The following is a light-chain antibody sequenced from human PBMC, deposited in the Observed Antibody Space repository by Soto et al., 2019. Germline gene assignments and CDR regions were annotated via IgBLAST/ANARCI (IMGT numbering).Light chain of an antibody. J-gene: IGLJ3*02. Sequence: VVTQEPSLTVSPGGTVTLTCGSSTGAVATGHYPYWFQQMPGQAPRTLIYDTNNRHSWTPARFSGSLLGGKPALTLSGAQREDEADYYCSLSYSGMRVFGGGTKLTVL. V-gene: IGLV7-46*01. CDR2: DTN. CDR3: SLSYSGMRV. CDR1: TGAVATGHY.